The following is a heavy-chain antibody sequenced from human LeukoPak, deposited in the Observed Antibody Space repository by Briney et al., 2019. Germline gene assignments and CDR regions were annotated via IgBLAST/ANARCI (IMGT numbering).Heavy chain of an antibody. D-gene: IGHD3-3*01. CDR3: ARVRTRVTIFGVVTPDYFDY. J-gene: IGHJ4*02. Sequence: GGSLRLSCAASGFTFSSYGMHWVRQAPGKGLEWVAFIRYDGSNKYYADSVKGRFTISRDNSKNTLYLQMNSLRAEDTAVYYCARVRTRVTIFGVVTPDYFDYWGQGTLVTVSS. CDR1: GFTFSSYG. CDR2: IRYDGSNK. V-gene: IGHV3-30*02.